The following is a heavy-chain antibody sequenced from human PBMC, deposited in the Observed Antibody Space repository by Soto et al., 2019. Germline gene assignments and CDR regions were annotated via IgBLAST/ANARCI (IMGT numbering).Heavy chain of an antibody. CDR3: ARYRIAVAGTRGYYFDY. Sequence: QVQLQQWGAGLLKPSETLSLTCAVYGGSFSGYYWSWIRQPPGKGLEWIGEINHSGSTNYNPSLNSRVTISVDTPKNQFSLKLSSVTAAGAVVYYCARYRIAVAGTRGYYFDYWGQGTLVTVSS. J-gene: IGHJ4*02. D-gene: IGHD6-19*01. CDR2: INHSGST. V-gene: IGHV4-34*01. CDR1: GGSFSGYY.